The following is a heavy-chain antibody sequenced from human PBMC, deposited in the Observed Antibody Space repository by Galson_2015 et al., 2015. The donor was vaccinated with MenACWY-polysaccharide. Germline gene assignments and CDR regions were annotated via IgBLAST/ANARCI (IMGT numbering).Heavy chain of an antibody. CDR3: AYSYAPIDYWYYGLDV. CDR1: GFSLSTIGVG. J-gene: IGHJ6*02. Sequence: PALVKPTQPLTLTCTFSGFSLSTIGVGVGWIRQPPGKALEWLALIYWDDEKRYRPSLESRLTIAKDTSKKQVVLIMANMDPVDTATYYCAYSYAPIDYWYYGLDVWGQGTTVTVSS. D-gene: IGHD2-2*01. V-gene: IGHV2-5*02. CDR2: IYWDDEK.